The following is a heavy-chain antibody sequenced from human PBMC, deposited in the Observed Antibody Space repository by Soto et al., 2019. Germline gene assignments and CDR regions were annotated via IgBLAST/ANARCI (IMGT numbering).Heavy chain of an antibody. CDR1: GYTFTGYY. V-gene: IGHV1-2*04. CDR3: ARSSIAAADPFDY. J-gene: IGHJ4*02. CDR2: INPNSGGT. D-gene: IGHD6-13*01. Sequence: ASVKVSCKASGYTFTGYYMHWVRQAPGQGLEWMGWINPNSGGTNYAQKFQGWVTMTRDTSISTAYMELSRLRSDDTAVYYCARSSIAAADPFDYWGQGTLVTVSS.